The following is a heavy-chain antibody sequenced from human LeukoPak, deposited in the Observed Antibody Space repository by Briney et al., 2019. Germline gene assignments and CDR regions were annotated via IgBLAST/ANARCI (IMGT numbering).Heavy chain of an antibody. J-gene: IGHJ6*02. V-gene: IGHV3-30-3*01. D-gene: IGHD6-19*01. CDR2: ISYDGSNK. Sequence: GGSLRLSCEASGFIFSSYTMHWVRQAPGKGLEWVAFISYDGSNKDYADSVKGQFTISRDNSKNALYLQMNSLRADDTAIYYCAKDKASSGWYGMDVWGQGTTVTVSS. CDR3: AKDKASSGWYGMDV. CDR1: GFIFSSYT.